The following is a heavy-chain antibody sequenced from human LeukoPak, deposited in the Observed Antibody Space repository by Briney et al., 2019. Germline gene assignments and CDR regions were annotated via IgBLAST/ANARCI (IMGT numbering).Heavy chain of an antibody. J-gene: IGHJ4*02. V-gene: IGHV4-39*01. CDR2: IYYSGST. Sequence: SETLSLTCTVSGGSISSSSYYWGWIRQPPGKGLEWIGSIYYSGSTYYNPSLKSRVTISVDTSKNQFSLKLGSVTAADTAVYYGARLKRGTGYSSGWYIDYWGQGTLVTVSS. CDR1: GGSISSSSYY. D-gene: IGHD6-19*01. CDR3: ARLKRGTGYSSGWYIDY.